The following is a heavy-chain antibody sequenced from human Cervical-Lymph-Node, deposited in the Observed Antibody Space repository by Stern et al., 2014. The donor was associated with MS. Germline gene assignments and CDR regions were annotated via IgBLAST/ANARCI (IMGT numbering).Heavy chain of an antibody. J-gene: IGHJ6*02. CDR3: ATNRVMVPGKDFFYGLDV. CDR2: MSYDGSSQ. CDR1: GFTFSSYG. Sequence: QVQLVQSGGGVVQPGRSLRLSCAASGFTFSSYGMLWFRQAPGKGLEWVALMSYDGSSQYYADSLKGRFTVSRDNSKNTLYLQMSSLRAEDTAVYYCATNRVMVPGKDFFYGLDVWGQGTTVTVSS. D-gene: IGHD3-10*01. V-gene: IGHV3-30*03.